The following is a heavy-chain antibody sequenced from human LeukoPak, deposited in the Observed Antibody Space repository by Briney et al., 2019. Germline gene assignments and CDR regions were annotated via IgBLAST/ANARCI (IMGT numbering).Heavy chain of an antibody. CDR3: AKDHGHYGDYNDY. CDR1: GFTFSSYG. D-gene: IGHD4-17*01. CDR2: ISGSGGST. J-gene: IGHJ4*02. Sequence: GRSLRLSCAASGFTFSSYGMSWVRQAPGKGLEWVSVISGSGGSTYYADSVKGRFTISRDNSKNTLYLQMNSLRAEGTAVYYCAKDHGHYGDYNDYWGQGTLVTVSS. V-gene: IGHV3-23*01.